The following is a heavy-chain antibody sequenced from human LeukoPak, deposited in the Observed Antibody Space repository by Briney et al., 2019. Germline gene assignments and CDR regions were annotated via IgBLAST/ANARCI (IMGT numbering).Heavy chain of an antibody. D-gene: IGHD4-17*01. Sequence: HPGGSLRLSCAASGFTFSSYAMHWVRQAPGKGLEWVAVISYDGSNKYYADSVKGRFTISRDNSKNTLYLQMNSLRAEDTAVYYCARGSGYGEIDYWGQGTLVTVSS. CDR2: ISYDGSNK. CDR3: ARGSGYGEIDY. V-gene: IGHV3-30*14. J-gene: IGHJ4*02. CDR1: GFTFSSYA.